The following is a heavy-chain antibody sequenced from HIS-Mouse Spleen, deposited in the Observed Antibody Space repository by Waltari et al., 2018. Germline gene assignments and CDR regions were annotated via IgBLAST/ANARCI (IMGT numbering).Heavy chain of an antibody. J-gene: IGHJ4*02. Sequence: QVQLVESGGGVVQPGRSLRLSCAASGFTFSSYAMHWVRQAPGKGLGLVEVISYDGSNKYYADSVKGRFTISRDNSKNTLYLQMNSLRAEDTAVYYCARGFVDTAMVDYWGQGTLVTVSS. CDR2: ISYDGSNK. CDR1: GFTFSSYA. V-gene: IGHV3-30-3*01. CDR3: ARGFVDTAMVDY. D-gene: IGHD5-18*01.